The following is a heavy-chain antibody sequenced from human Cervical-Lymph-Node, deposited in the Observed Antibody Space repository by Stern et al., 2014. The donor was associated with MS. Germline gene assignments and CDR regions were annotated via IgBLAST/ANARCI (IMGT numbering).Heavy chain of an antibody. CDR2: IVVGSGNT. V-gene: IGHV1-58*02. CDR1: GFTFTSSA. D-gene: IGHD6-19*01. J-gene: IGHJ1*01. CDR3: AAGDSYSSGWYVH. Sequence: VQLVESGPEVKKPGTSVKVSCKASGFTFTSSAMQWVRQARGQRLEWIGWIVVGSGNTNYAQKFQERVTITRDMSTSTAYMELSSLRSEDTAVYYCAAGDSYSSGWYVHWGQGTLVTVSS.